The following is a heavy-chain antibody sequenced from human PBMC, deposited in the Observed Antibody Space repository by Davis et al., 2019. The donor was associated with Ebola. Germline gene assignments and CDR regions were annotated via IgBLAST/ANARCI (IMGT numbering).Heavy chain of an antibody. CDR3: ARGLGTILSSYYYGMDV. D-gene: IGHD3-9*01. CDR1: GYTFTGYY. V-gene: IGHV1-46*01. J-gene: IGHJ6*02. Sequence: ASVKVSCKASGYTFTGYYMHWVRQAPGQGLEWMGIINPSGGSTSYAQKFQGRVTMTRDTSTSTVYMELRSLRSDDTAVYYCARGLGTILSSYYYGMDVWGQGTTVTVSS. CDR2: INPSGGST.